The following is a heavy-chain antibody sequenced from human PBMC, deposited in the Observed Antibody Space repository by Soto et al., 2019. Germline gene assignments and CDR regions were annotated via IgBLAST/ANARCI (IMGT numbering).Heavy chain of an antibody. CDR1: GESLSNFY. CDR3: ARDRYGWYPGFDLDI. CDR2: VHVSGGT. D-gene: IGHD6-19*01. J-gene: IGHJ6*02. Sequence: SDTLSLTCSVSGESLSNFYCSRIRQSAGKGLEWIGHVHVSGGTDYNAPLQSRVSMSVDTSSNHVSLQLRSLTAADTAIYYCARDRYGWYPGFDLDIWGPGTTVTVSS. V-gene: IGHV4-4*07.